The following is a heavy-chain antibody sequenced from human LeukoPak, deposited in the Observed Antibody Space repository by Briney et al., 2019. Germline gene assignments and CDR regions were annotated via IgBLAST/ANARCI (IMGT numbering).Heavy chain of an antibody. V-gene: IGHV3-48*03. CDR3: ARDHGYSSGWS. D-gene: IGHD6-19*01. Sequence: GGSLRLSCAASGFTFSSYEMNWVRQAPGEGLEWVSYISSSGSTIYYADSVRGRFTISRDNAKNSLYLQMNSLRAEDTAVYYCARDHGYSSGWSWGQGTLVTVSS. CDR2: ISSSGSTI. CDR1: GFTFSSYE. J-gene: IGHJ4*02.